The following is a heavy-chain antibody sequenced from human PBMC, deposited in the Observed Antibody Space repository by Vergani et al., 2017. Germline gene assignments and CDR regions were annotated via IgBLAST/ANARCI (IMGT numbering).Heavy chain of an antibody. V-gene: IGHV4-39*01. Sequence: QLQLQKSGPGLVKPSETLSLTCTVSGVSIGSNSYYWGWIRQPPGKGLEWIGTIYYTGTTYYNEAHKSRLTISVDTSKNQFSLNLTSVTAADTAVYYCTRHGMSGWAGYFQHWGQGTLVTASS. D-gene: IGHD6-19*01. J-gene: IGHJ1*01. CDR3: TRHGMSGWAGYFQH. CDR2: IYYTGTT. CDR1: GVSIGSNSYY.